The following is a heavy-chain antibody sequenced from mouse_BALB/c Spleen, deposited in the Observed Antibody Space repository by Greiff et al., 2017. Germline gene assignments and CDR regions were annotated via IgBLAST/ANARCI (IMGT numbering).Heavy chain of an antibody. CDR2: IDPANGNT. CDR3: ASLLRLRLHWYFDV. V-gene: IGHV14-3*02. CDR1: GFNIKDTY. D-gene: IGHD1-2*01. Sequence: VQLQQSGAELVKPGASVKLSCTASGFNIKDTYMHWVKQRPEQGLEWIGRIDPANGNTKYDPKFQGKATITADTSSNTAYLQLSSLTSEDTAVYYCASLLRLRLHWYFDVWGAGTTVTVSS. J-gene: IGHJ1*01.